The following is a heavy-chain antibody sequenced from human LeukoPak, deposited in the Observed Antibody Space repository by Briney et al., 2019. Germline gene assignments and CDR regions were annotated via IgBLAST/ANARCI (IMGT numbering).Heavy chain of an antibody. CDR3: ARAPFAGPAFDY. J-gene: IGHJ4*02. CDR2: ISYDGSNK. CDR1: GFTFSSYG. Sequence: PGGTLRLSCAASGFTFSSYGITWVRQAPGKGGEWGAVISYDGSNKYYADSVKGRFTISRDNSKNTLYLQMNSLRAEDTAVYYCARAPFAGPAFDYWGQGTLVTVSS. V-gene: IGHV3-30*03. D-gene: IGHD2-2*01.